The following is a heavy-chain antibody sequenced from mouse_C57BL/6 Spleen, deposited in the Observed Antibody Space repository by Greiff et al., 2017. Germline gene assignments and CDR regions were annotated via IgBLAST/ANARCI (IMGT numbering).Heavy chain of an antibody. J-gene: IGHJ3*01. CDR3: TTVYDYPSVAY. V-gene: IGHV14-4*01. Sequence: EVQLVESGAELVRPGASVKLSCTASGFNIKDDYMHWVKQRPEQGLEWIGWIDPENGDTEYASKFQGKATITADTSSNTAYLQLSSLTSEDTAVYYCTTVYDYPSVAYWGQGTLVTVSA. CDR1: GFNIKDDY. D-gene: IGHD2-4*01. CDR2: IDPENGDT.